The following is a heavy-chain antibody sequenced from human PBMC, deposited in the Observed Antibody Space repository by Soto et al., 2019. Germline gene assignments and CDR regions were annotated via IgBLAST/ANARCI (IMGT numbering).Heavy chain of an antibody. CDR3: ARDDYDSSGYYHVHPPSFDY. J-gene: IGHJ4*02. V-gene: IGHV3-33*01. CDR2: IWYDGSNK. D-gene: IGHD3-22*01. CDR1: GFTFSSYG. Sequence: QVQLVESGGGVVQPGRSLRLSCAASGFTFSSYGMHWVRQAPGKGLEWVAVIWYDGSNKYYADSVKGRFTISRDNSKNTLYLQMNSLRAEDTAVYYCARDDYDSSGYYHVHPPSFDYWGQGTLVTVSS.